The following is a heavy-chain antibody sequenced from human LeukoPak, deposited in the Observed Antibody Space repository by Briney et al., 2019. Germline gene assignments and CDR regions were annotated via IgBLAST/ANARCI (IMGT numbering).Heavy chain of an antibody. J-gene: IGHJ4*02. CDR3: ARGARLRLGELSLFPY. V-gene: IGHV1-2*02. Sequence: GASVKVSCKASGYTFTGYYMHWVRQAPGQGLEWMGWINPNSGGTNYAQKFQGRVTMTRDTSISTAYMELSRLRSDDTAVYYCARGARLRLGELSLFPYWGQGTLVTVSS. D-gene: IGHD3-16*02. CDR1: GYTFTGYY. CDR2: INPNSGGT.